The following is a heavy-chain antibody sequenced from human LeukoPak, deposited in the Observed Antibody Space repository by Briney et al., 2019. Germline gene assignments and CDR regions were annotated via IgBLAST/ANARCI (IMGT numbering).Heavy chain of an antibody. J-gene: IGHJ2*01. D-gene: IGHD4-23*01. Sequence: SETLSLTCSVSGGSISGYIWSWVRQPPGKGLEWIAYIYHTGGTNYNPSLKSRVTISADTSKDQFSLRLTSVTAADTAVYHCVRLSVVSPHRYFDLWGRGTLVTVSS. CDR1: GGSISGYI. CDR3: VRLSVVSPHRYFDL. V-gene: IGHV4-59*08. CDR2: IYHTGGT.